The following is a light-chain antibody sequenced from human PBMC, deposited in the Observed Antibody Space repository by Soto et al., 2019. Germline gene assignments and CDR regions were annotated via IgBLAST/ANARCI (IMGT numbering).Light chain of an antibody. V-gene: IGLV2-14*03. J-gene: IGLJ1*01. CDR1: SSDVGGYNF. CDR3: SSYTSSSTYV. Sequence: QSVLTQPASVSGSPGQSITISCTGTSSDVGGYNFVSWYQQHPGKAPKLMIYDVNNRPSGVSNRFSGSKSGNTASLTISGLQAEDEADYYCSSYTSSSTYVFG. CDR2: DVN.